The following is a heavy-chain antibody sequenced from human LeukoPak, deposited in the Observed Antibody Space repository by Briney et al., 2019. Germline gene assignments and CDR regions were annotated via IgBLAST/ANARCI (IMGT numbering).Heavy chain of an antibody. CDR2: IYYSGST. CDR1: GGSISSSSYY. D-gene: IGHD3-10*01. V-gene: IGHV4-39*01. Sequence: SETLSLTCTVSGGSISSSSYYWGWIRQPPGKGLEWNGGIYYSGSTYYNPSLKSRVTISVDTYKNQFSLKLSSVTAADTAVYYCARVVVRGGTKLDYWGQGTLVTVSS. CDR3: ARVVVRGGTKLDY. J-gene: IGHJ4*02.